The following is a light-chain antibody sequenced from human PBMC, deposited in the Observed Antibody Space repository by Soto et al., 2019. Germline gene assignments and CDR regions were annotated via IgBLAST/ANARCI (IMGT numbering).Light chain of an antibody. J-gene: IGKJ1*01. Sequence: IPLTHSPSNLSPSLLYRLTIKFPASQSLSSRLACYQQRPGKAPKLLIYKASSLESGVPSRFSGSGSGTEFTLTISSLQPDDFATYYCQQYNTYSPMWTFGQGPKVDNK. V-gene: IGKV1-5*03. CDR2: KAS. CDR1: QSLSSR. CDR3: QQYNTYSPMWT.